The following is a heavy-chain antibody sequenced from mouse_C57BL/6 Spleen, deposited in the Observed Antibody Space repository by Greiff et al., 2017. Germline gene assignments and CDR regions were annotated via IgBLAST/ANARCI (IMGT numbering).Heavy chain of an antibody. CDR3: ARSYYYGSSDYAMDY. CDR1: GFSLTSYG. J-gene: IGHJ4*01. V-gene: IGHV2-2*01. CDR2: IWSGGST. Sequence: VQLVESGPGLVQPSQSLSITCTVSGFSLTSYGVHWVRQSPGKGLEWLGVIWSGGSTDYNAAFISRLSISKDNSKSQVFFKMISLQADDTAIYVCARSYYYGSSDYAMDYWGQGTSVTVSS. D-gene: IGHD1-1*01.